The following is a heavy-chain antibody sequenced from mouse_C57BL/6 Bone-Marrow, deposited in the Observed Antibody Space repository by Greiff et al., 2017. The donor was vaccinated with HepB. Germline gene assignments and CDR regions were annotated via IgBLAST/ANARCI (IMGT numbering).Heavy chain of an antibody. J-gene: IGHJ1*03. V-gene: IGHV5-4*01. Sequence: DVKLVESGGGLVKPGGSLKLSCAASGFTFSSYAMSWVRQTPEKRLEWVATISDGGSYTYYPDNVKGRFTISRDNAKNNLYLQMSHLKSEDTAMYYCARDRTGPYSNWYFDVWGTGTTVTVSS. CDR3: ARDRTGPYSNWYFDV. CDR2: ISDGGSYT. CDR1: GFTFSSYA. D-gene: IGHD3-1*01.